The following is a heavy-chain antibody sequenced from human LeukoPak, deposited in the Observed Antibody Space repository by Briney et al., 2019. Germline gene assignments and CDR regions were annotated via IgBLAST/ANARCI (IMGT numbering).Heavy chain of an antibody. J-gene: IGHJ5*02. CDR1: GFTLSDYW. CDR2: INGDGSSS. Sequence: GGSLRLSCAASGFTLSDYWMHWVRQAPGKGLVWVARINGDGSSSTYADTVKGQSTISRDNAKNTLYLQMNSLRVEDTAVYYCARDPRNMGLDPWGQGTLVTVSS. CDR3: ARDPRNMGLDP. D-gene: IGHD1-14*01. V-gene: IGHV3-74*01.